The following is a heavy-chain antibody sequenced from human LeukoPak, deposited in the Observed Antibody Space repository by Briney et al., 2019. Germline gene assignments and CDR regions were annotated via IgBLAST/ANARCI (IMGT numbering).Heavy chain of an antibody. J-gene: IGHJ6*03. D-gene: IGHD6-6*01. CDR3: ARHLYSSSRYYYYYYMDV. CDR1: GGSFSGYY. Sequence: SETLSLTCAVYGGSFSGYYWSWIRQPPGKGLEWIGEINHSGSTNYNPSLKSRVTISVDTSKSQFSLKLSSVTAADTAVYYCARHLYSSSRYYYYYYMDVWGKGTTVTVSS. CDR2: INHSGST. V-gene: IGHV4-34*01.